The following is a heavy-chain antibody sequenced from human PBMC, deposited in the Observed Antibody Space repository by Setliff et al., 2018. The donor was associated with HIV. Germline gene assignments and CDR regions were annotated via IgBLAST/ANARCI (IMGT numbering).Heavy chain of an antibody. V-gene: IGHV3-48*02. D-gene: IGHD3-10*01. CDR3: ARGDVVQFRGALDP. J-gene: IGHJ5*02. CDR1: GFTFTTYP. CDR2: ISSRGSVI. Sequence: GGSLRLSCVASGFTFTTYPMSWVRQAPGKGLECVAYISSRGSVIQYADSVKGRFTISRDNAKNSLSLQMNNLRDEDTAVYFCARGDVVQFRGALDPWGQGALVTVSS.